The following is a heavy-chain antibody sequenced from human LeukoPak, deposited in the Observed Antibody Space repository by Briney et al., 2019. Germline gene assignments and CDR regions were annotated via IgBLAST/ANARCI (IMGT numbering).Heavy chain of an antibody. J-gene: IGHJ6*02. Sequence: SETLSLTCTVSGGSISSGDYYWRWIRQPPGKGLEWIGHIYYSGSTYNSPSLKSRVTIPVDTSKTQCALKLSSVNAADTAVYYCAREFYGMDVWGQGTTVTVSS. CDR3: AREFYGMDV. CDR2: IYYSGST. CDR1: GGSISSGDYY. V-gene: IGHV4-30-4*01.